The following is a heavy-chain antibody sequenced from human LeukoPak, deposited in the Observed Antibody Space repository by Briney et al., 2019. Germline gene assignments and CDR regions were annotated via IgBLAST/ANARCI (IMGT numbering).Heavy chain of an antibody. J-gene: IGHJ4*02. D-gene: IGHD1-26*01. CDR3: ARALVGATTFVFFDY. CDR1: GFTFSSYS. CDR2: ISSSSSYI. V-gene: IGHV3-21*01. Sequence: GGPLRLSCAASGFTFSSYSMNWVRQAPGKGLEWVSSISSSSSYIYYADSVKGRFTISRDNAKNSLYLQMNSLRAEDTAVYYCARALVGATTFVFFDYWGQGTLVTVSS.